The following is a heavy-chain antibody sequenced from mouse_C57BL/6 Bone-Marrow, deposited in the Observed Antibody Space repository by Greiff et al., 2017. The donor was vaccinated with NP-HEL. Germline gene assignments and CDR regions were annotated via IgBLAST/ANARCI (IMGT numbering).Heavy chain of an antibody. J-gene: IGHJ2*01. D-gene: IGHD2-3*01. V-gene: IGHV1-69*01. CDR3: ARDGYSFFDY. CDR1: GYTFTSYW. Sequence: QVQLQQPGAELVMPGASLKLSCKASGYTFTSYWMHWVKQRPGQGLEWIGEIDPSDSYTNYNKKFKGKSTLTVDKSSSPAYMQLSSRTSEDSAVYYCARDGYSFFDYWGQGTTLTVSS. CDR2: IDPSDSYT.